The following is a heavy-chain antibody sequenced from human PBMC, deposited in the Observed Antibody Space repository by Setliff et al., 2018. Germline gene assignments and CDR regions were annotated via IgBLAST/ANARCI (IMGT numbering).Heavy chain of an antibody. CDR1: GYSFTSYW. Sequence: PGESLTISWKGSGYSFTSYWIGWVRQMPGKGLEWMGIIYPGYSHTRYSPSFQGQVTISADKSILTAFLQWTSLKASDSAMYYCARLGRNNSAPPGDYWGQGTLVTVSS. CDR2: IYPGYSHT. D-gene: IGHD6-25*01. CDR3: ARLGRNNSAPPGDY. V-gene: IGHV5-51*01. J-gene: IGHJ4*02.